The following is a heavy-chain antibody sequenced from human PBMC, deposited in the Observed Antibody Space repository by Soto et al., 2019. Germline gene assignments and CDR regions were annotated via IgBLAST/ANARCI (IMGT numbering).Heavy chain of an antibody. V-gene: IGHV1-8*01. CDR2: MNPNSGNT. CDR1: GYTFTSYD. Sequence: QVQLVQSGAEVKKPGASVKVSCKASGYTFTSYDINWVRQATGQGLEWMGWMNPNSGNTGYAQKFQGRVTMTRNTSISTAYMELSSLRSEDTAVYYCARSPSRLLLFLEWPPRKDVWGKGTTVTVSS. CDR3: ARSPSRLLLFLEWPPRKDV. D-gene: IGHD3-3*01. J-gene: IGHJ6*04.